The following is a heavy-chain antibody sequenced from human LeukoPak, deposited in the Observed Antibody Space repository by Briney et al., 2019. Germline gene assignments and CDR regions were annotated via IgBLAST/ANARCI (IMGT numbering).Heavy chain of an antibody. Sequence: PSETLSLTCTVSGGSISSSSYYWGWIRQPPGKGLEWIGSIYYSGSTYYNPSLKSRVTISVDTSKNQFSLKLSSVTAADTAVYYCARGSVAGYYFDYWGQGTLVTVSS. V-gene: IGHV4-39*07. J-gene: IGHJ4*02. CDR2: IYYSGST. CDR3: ARGSVAGYYFDY. CDR1: GGSISSSSYY. D-gene: IGHD6-19*01.